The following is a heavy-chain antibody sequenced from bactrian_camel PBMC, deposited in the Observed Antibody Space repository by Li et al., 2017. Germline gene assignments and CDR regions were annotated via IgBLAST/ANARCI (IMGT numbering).Heavy chain of an antibody. J-gene: IGHJ6*01. D-gene: IGHD2*01. CDR1: GFTTSRYC. V-gene: IGHV3S1*01. CDR3: AGSFGSTGHCYTLYNWAFGY. CDR2: ITGGRGST. Sequence: HVQLVESGGGSVQTGGSLRLSCAFSGFTTSRYCMAWFRQAPGKERERVAGITGGRGSTVFAESVKDRFTMSQDNAKNILYLQMNSLKPEGTAMYYCAGSFGSTGHCYTLYNWAFGYWGQGTQVTVS.